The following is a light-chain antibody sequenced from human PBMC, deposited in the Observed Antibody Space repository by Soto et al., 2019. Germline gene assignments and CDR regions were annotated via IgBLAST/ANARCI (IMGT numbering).Light chain of an antibody. Sequence: IGFTQPPGTLTLSPGDRATLSCRVSQSVSSSYLGWYQQKPGQAPRLLIYGASSRATGIPDRFSGSGSGTDFTLTISRLEPEDFAVYYCQHYGGSFQTFCHGAKVDI. CDR2: GAS. J-gene: IGKJ1*01. CDR1: QSVSSSY. CDR3: QHYGGSFQT. V-gene: IGKV3-20*01.